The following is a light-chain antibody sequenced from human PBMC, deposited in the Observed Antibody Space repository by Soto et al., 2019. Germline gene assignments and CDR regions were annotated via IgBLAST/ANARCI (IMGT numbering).Light chain of an antibody. Sequence: EVVSTPSPASPSLSPGDRAPLSCRADQSVSDYLAWYQQKPGQAPRLLIYGASSRATGIPDRFSGSGSGTDFTLTTRRLQSEDFAVYYCQKYSNWPTFTVGGGNKVE. V-gene: IGKV3-11*01. CDR1: QSVSDY. CDR3: QKYSNWPTFT. CDR2: GAS. J-gene: IGKJ4*01.